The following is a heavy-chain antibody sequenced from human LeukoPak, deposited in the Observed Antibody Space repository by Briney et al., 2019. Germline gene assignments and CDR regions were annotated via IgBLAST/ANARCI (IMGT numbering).Heavy chain of an antibody. D-gene: IGHD3-10*01. J-gene: IGHJ6*04. Sequence: SETLSLTCTVSGGSMSGFFWTWIRQPPGRELEWIGSIYYSGSSTKYNPSLKSRVTISVDTSKSQFSLNLNSATAADTAVYYCAGTSGHFYGSGPILPQWPAGRDVWAKGTRVTVPS. CDR2: IYYSGSST. CDR3: AGTSGHFYGSGPILPQWPAGRDV. CDR1: GGSMSGFF. V-gene: IGHV4-59*01.